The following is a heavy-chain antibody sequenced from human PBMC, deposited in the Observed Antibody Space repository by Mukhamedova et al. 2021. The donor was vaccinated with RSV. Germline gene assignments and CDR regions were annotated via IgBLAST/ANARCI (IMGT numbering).Heavy chain of an antibody. Sequence: VRQAPGKGLEWVSSISSSSYIYYADSVKGRFTISRDNAKNSLYLQMNSLRAEDTAVYYCARGSGSYYFDYWGQGTLVTVPS. V-gene: IGHV3-69-1*01. D-gene: IGHD1-26*01. CDR2: ISSSSYI. J-gene: IGHJ4*02. CDR3: ARGSGSYYFDY.